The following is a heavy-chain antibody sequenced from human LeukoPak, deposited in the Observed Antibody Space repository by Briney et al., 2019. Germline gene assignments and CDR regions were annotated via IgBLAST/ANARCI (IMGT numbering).Heavy chain of an antibody. CDR3: ARDRVRYCSGGSCYSGASLNNWFDP. J-gene: IGHJ5*02. V-gene: IGHV1-2*02. CDR2: INPNSGGT. CDR1: GYTFTGYY. Sequence: ASVEVSCKASGYTFTGYYMHWVRQAPGQGLEWMGWINPNSGGTNYAQKFQGRVTMTRDTSISTAYMELSRLRSDDTAVYYCARDRVRYCSGGSCYSGASLNNWFDPWGQGTLVTVSS. D-gene: IGHD2-15*01.